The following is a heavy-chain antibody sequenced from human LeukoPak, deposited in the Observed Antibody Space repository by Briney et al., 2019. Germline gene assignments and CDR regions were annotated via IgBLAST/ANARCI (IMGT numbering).Heavy chain of an antibody. Sequence: GGCLRLSCAASGFTFTSYWMNWVRQAPGKGLEWVANIKPDGHSNYVGSVKGRFNISRDNAKNSLCLQMNSLRAEYTAVYYCAREDGTFDYWGQGALVTVSS. CDR1: GFTFTSYW. CDR2: IKPDGHS. D-gene: IGHD1-1*01. V-gene: IGHV3-7*01. CDR3: AREDGTFDY. J-gene: IGHJ4*02.